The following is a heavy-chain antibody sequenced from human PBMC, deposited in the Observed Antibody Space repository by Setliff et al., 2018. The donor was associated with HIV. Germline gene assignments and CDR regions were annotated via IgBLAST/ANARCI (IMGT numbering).Heavy chain of an antibody. V-gene: IGHV1-18*01. CDR3: ARVGPESLPYTWDDEADTFDI. D-gene: IGHD1-1*01. J-gene: IGHJ3*02. CDR2: ITGYNGNT. CDR1: GYIFTNYG. Sequence: ASVKVSCKASGYIFTNYGISWVRQAPGQGLEWMGWITGYNGNTNYAEKFQGRVTMTIDTSTSAAYLELRSLRSDDTAVYYCARVGPESLPYTWDDEADTFDIWGQGTMVTVSS.